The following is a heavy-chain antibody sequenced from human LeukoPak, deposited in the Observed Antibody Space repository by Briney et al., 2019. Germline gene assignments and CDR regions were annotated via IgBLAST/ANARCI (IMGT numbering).Heavy chain of an antibody. V-gene: IGHV4-38-2*02. CDR1: GYSISSGYY. D-gene: IGHD6-19*01. J-gene: IGHJ4*02. CDR3: ARDSALAQAVMFDY. Sequence: SETLSLTCTVSGYSISSGYYWGWIRPPPGKGLEGTGSIDHSGSTYYNPSLKSRITIPVDTSKNQFSLKLSSVTAADTAVYYCARDSALAQAVMFDYWGQGTLVTVSS. CDR2: IDHSGST.